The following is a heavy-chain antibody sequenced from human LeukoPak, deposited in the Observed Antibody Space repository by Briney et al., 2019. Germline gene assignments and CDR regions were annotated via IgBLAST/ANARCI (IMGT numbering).Heavy chain of an antibody. J-gene: IGHJ6*03. CDR1: GFTFSSYG. CDR3: ARNAVEMATISGMEQENYYYYYYMDV. Sequence: PGGSLRLSCAASGFTFSSYGMHWVRQAPGKGLEWVAFIRYDGSNKYYTDSVKGRFTISRDNSKNTLYLQMNSLRAEDTAVYYCARNAVEMATISGMEQENYYYYYYMDVWGKGTTVTVSS. V-gene: IGHV3-30*02. CDR2: IRYDGSNK. D-gene: IGHD5-24*01.